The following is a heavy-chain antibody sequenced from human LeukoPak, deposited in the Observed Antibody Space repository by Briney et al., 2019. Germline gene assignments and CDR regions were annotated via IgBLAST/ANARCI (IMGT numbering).Heavy chain of an antibody. V-gene: IGHV1-18*01. CDR2: ISAYNGNT. Sequence: ASVKVSCKASGYTFTSYGISWVRQAPGQGLEWMGWISAYNGNTNYAQKLQGRVTMTTDTSTSTAYMELRSLRSDDTAVYYCARIGAGVSGDSSGYFDYWGQGTLVTVSS. CDR3: ARIGAGVSGDSSGYFDY. J-gene: IGHJ4*02. D-gene: IGHD3-22*01. CDR1: GYTFTSYG.